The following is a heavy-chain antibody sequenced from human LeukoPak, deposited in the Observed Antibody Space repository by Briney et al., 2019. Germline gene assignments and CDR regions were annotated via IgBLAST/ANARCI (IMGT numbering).Heavy chain of an antibody. Sequence: SETLSLTCTVSGGSISSYYWSWIRQPAGKGLEWIGRIYTSGSTNYNPSLKSRVTMSVDTSKNQFSLKPSSVTAADTAVYYCARVGTIFGVVDYWGQGTLVTVSS. CDR2: IYTSGST. D-gene: IGHD3-3*01. V-gene: IGHV4-4*07. J-gene: IGHJ4*02. CDR1: GGSISSYY. CDR3: ARVGTIFGVVDY.